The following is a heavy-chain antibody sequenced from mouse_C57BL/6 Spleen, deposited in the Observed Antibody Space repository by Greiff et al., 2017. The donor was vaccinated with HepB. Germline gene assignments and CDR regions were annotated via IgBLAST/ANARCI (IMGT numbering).Heavy chain of an antibody. CDR3: ARSGGNPFDY. CDR1: GYTFTSYW. CDR2: IHPNSGST. Sequence: QVQLQQPGAELVKPGASVKLSCKASGYTFTSYWMHWVKQRPGQGLEWIGMIHPNSGSTNYNEKFKSKATLTVDKSSSTAYMQRSSLTSEDSAVYYCARSGGNPFDYWGQGTTLTVSS. V-gene: IGHV1-64*01. D-gene: IGHD2-1*01. J-gene: IGHJ2*01.